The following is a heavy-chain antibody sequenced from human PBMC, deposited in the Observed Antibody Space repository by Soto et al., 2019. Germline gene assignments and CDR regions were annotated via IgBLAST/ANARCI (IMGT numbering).Heavy chain of an antibody. CDR3: AIVGQGAWYFDL. Sequence: EVQLVESGGGLVQPGGSLRLSCAASGFSFSSYWMHWVRQAPGKGLVWVSRIKTDGSTTNYADSVKGRFTVSRDNAENTLYLQMTSLRTEDTAVYYCAIVGQGAWYFDLWGRGTLVTVSS. CDR2: IKTDGSTT. CDR1: GFSFSSYW. D-gene: IGHD1-26*01. J-gene: IGHJ2*01. V-gene: IGHV3-74*01.